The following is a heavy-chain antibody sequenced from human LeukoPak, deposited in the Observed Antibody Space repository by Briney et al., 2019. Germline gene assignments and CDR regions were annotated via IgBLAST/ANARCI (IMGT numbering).Heavy chain of an antibody. V-gene: IGHV3-7*01. D-gene: IGHD3-10*01. CDR1: GFTFSSYW. CDR2: IKPDGSEK. CDR3: ARERMYSGSGSTYPYYDY. J-gene: IGHJ4*02. Sequence: GGSLRLSCAASGFTFSSYWMSWVRQSPGKGLEWVANIKPDGSEKYFMDSVKGRFTISRDNAKYALYLEMNSLRAEDTAEYFCARERMYSGSGSTYPYYDYWGQGTLVTVSS.